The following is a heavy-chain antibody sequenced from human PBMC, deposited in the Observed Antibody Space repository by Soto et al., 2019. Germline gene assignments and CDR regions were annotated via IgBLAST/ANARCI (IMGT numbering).Heavy chain of an antibody. D-gene: IGHD1-20*01. CDR1: GYMFSTYD. J-gene: IGHJ5*02. CDR2: LNPNRGNT. CDR3: ARDHRYNWNDEGWFDP. V-gene: IGHV1-8*01. Sequence: QVQLVQSGAEVKKPGASVKVSCKASGYMFSTYDINWVRQAPGQGLEWMRWLNPNRGNTGYAQKFQGRVTMTRNTSINTAYMELSSLGSDDTAVYYCARDHRYNWNDEGWFDPWGQGTLVTVSS.